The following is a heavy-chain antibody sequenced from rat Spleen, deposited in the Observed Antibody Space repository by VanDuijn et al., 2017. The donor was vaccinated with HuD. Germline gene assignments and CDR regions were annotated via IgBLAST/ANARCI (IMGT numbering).Heavy chain of an antibody. J-gene: IGHJ2*01. CDR2: IIYDGSRT. CDR1: GFTFSDYN. CDR3: TRPPYNNHFDY. D-gene: IGHD1-10*01. Sequence: EVQLVESGGGLVQSGRSLKLSCATSGFTFSDYNMAWVRQAPTKGLEWVATIIYDGSRTYYRDSMKGRFTISRDNGKSTLYLQMNSLRSEDTATYYCTRPPYNNHFDYWGQGVMVTVSS. V-gene: IGHV5S10*01.